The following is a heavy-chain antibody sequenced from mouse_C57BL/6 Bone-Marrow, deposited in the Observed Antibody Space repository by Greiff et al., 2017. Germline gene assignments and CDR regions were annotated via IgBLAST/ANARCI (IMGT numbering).Heavy chain of an antibody. CDR1: GFTFSSYG. CDR3: ARQALYYYGSSQYYFDY. Sequence: DVHLVESGGDLVKPGGSLKLSCAASGFTFSSYGMSWVRQTPDKRLEWVATISSGGSYTYYPDSVKGRFTISRDNAKNTLYLQMSSLKSEDTAMYYCARQALYYYGSSQYYFDYWGQGTTLTVSS. V-gene: IGHV5-6*01. J-gene: IGHJ2*01. D-gene: IGHD1-1*01. CDR2: ISSGGSYT.